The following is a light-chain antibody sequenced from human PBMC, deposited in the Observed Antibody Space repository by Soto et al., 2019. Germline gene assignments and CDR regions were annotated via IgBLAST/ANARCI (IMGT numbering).Light chain of an antibody. CDR2: GTS. CDR3: LQHETYPRT. J-gene: IGKJ1*01. CDR1: QGIANN. V-gene: IGKV1-17*01. Sequence: DIQMTQSPSSLSASEGDRVTITCRASQGIANNLGWYQQKPGKAPKRLIYGTSNLQTGVPSRFSGSGSGTEFTLTISSLQPEDFATYYCLQHETYPRTFGQGTKVDIK.